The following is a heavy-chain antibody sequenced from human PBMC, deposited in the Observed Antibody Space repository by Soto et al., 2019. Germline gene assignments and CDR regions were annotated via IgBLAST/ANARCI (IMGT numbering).Heavy chain of an antibody. CDR3: ASPHTAMANNFDY. V-gene: IGHV1-69*13. CDR2: IIPIFGTA. CDR1: GGTFSSYA. Sequence: GASVKVSCKASGGTFSSYAISWVRQAPGQGLEWMGGIIPIFGTANYAQKFQGRVTITADESTSTAYMELSSLRSEDTAVYYCASPHTAMANNFDYWGQGTLVTVSS. J-gene: IGHJ4*02. D-gene: IGHD5-18*01.